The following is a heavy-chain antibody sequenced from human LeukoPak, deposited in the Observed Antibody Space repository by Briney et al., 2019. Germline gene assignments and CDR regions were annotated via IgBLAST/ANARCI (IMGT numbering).Heavy chain of an antibody. D-gene: IGHD2-15*01. Sequence: ASVKVSCKASGYTFTSYAMHWVRQAPGQRLEWMGWINAGNGNTKYSQKFQGRVTITRDTSASTAYMELSSLRAEDTAEYYCAKTLFDCSGGSCYEAYFDDWGQGTLVTVSS. CDR2: INAGNGNT. V-gene: IGHV1-3*01. CDR1: GYTFTSYA. CDR3: AKTLFDCSGGSCYEAYFDD. J-gene: IGHJ4*02.